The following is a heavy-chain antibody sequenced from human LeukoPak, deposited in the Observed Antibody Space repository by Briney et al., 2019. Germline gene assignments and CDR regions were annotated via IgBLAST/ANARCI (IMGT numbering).Heavy chain of an antibody. J-gene: IGHJ2*01. CDR1: GGSISSYY. CDR2: INHSGST. V-gene: IGHV4-34*01. D-gene: IGHD6-19*01. CDR3: ARVLEGSSGQHWYFDL. Sequence: SETLSLTCTVSGGSISSYYWSWIRQPPGKGLEWIGEINHSGSTNYNPSLKSRVTISVDTSKNQFSLRLSSVTAADTAVYYCARVLEGSSGQHWYFDLWGRGTLVTVSS.